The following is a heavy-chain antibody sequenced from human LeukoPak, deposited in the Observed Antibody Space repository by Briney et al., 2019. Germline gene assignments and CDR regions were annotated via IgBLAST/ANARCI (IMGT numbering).Heavy chain of an antibody. J-gene: IGHJ4*02. CDR1: GFTFSSYA. CDR3: ARVYSSSSLGLRY. CDR2: ISSSSSYI. Sequence: PGGSLRLSCAASGFTFSSYAMSWVRQAPGKGLEWVSSISSSSSYIYYADSVKGRFTISRDNAKNSLYLQMNSLRAEDTAVYYCARVYSSSSLGLRYWGQGTLVTVSS. V-gene: IGHV3-21*01. D-gene: IGHD6-6*01.